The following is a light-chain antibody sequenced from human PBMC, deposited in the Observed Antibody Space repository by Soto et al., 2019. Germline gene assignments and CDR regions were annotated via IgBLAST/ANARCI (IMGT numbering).Light chain of an antibody. V-gene: IGLV2-14*01. J-gene: IGLJ2*01. Sequence: QSALTQPASLSGSPGQSITISCTGTSSDVGGYNYLSWYQQHPGKAPKLMIYDVSNRPSGVSNRFSGSKSGNTASLTISGLQAEDEADYYCSSYTSSSTVVFGGGTKLTVL. CDR3: SSYTSSSTVV. CDR1: SSDVGGYNY. CDR2: DVS.